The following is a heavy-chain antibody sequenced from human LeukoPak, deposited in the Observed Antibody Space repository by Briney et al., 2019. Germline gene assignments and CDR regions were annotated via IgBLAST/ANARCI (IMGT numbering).Heavy chain of an antibody. Sequence: MSSETLSLTCTVSGYSISSGYYWGWIRQPPGKGLEWIGSIYHSGSTYYNPSLKSRVTISVDTSKNQFSLKLSSVTAADTAVYYCASGDSSGYFNQHWGQGTLVTVSS. J-gene: IGHJ1*01. CDR2: IYHSGST. CDR1: GYSISSGYY. CDR3: ASGDSSGYFNQH. V-gene: IGHV4-38-2*02. D-gene: IGHD3-22*01.